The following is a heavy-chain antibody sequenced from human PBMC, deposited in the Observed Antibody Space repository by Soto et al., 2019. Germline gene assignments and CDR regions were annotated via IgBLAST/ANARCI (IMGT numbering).Heavy chain of an antibody. CDR1: GFSLSTSAEG. D-gene: IGHD2-2*01. Sequence: QITLKESGPTLVKPTQTLTLTCTFSGFSLSTSAEGVGWIRQPPVKALEWLARIYWDGDERYSPSLKSRLTITKDTSKNQVVLTMTNMDPADTATYSCAHGSCTSADCYPNPYLDYWGQGILVTVSS. CDR2: IYWDGDE. J-gene: IGHJ4*02. V-gene: IGHV2-5*02. CDR3: AHGSCTSADCYPNPYLDY.